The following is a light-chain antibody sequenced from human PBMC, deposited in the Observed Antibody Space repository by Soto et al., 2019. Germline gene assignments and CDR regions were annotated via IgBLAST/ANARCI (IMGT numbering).Light chain of an antibody. CDR2: SNN. J-gene: IGLJ1*01. CDR1: NSNIENNY. Sequence: QSVLTQPPSASGTPGQRVTISCSGSNSNIENNYIYWYQQLPGTAPKLLIYSNNQRPSGVPARFSGSKSGTSASLAITGLRSEDEADYYCCSYAGSSTFVFGTGTKLTVL. V-gene: IGLV1-47*02. CDR3: CSYAGSSTFV.